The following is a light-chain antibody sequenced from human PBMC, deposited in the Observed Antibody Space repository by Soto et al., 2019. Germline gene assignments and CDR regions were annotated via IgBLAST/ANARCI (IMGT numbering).Light chain of an antibody. J-gene: IGKJ5*01. Sequence: EIVMTQSPATLSVSPGERATLYCKASQRISSNLAWYQQKPGQPPRLLIYGASTRATGIPGRFSGSGSGTEFTLTISGLQSEDFALYYCQQYNIWPPYTFGQGTRLEIK. CDR3: QQYNIWPPYT. V-gene: IGKV3-15*01. CDR2: GAS. CDR1: QRISSN.